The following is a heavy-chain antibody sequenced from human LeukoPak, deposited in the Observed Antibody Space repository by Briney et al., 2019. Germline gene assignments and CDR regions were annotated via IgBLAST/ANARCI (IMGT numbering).Heavy chain of an antibody. CDR2: ISSSSSTI. CDR3: ARTRAFDI. Sequence: PGGSLRLSCADSGFTFSTYSMSWARQAPGKGLEWVSYISSSSSTIYYADSVKGRFTISRDNAKNSLYLQMNSLRAEDTAVYYCARTRAFDIWGQGTMVTVSS. CDR1: GFTFSTYS. V-gene: IGHV3-48*01. J-gene: IGHJ3*02.